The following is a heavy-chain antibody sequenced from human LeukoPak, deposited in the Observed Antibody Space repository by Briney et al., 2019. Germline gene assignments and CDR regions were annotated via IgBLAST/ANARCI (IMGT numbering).Heavy chain of an antibody. CDR3: ARASTPYAFEI. D-gene: IGHD1-1*01. V-gene: IGHV4-59*01. CDR2: IYYSGST. J-gene: IGHJ3*02. Sequence: PSETLSLTCTVSGGSISSYYWSWIRQPPGKGLEWIGYIYYSGSTKYNPSLKSRVTISVDTSKNQFSLKLSSVTAADTAVYYCARASTPYAFEIWGQGTMVTVSS. CDR1: GGSISSYY.